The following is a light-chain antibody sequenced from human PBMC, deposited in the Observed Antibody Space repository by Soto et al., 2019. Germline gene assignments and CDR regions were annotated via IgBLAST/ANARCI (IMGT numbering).Light chain of an antibody. Sequence: QTVVTQEPSFSVSPGGTVTLTCGLSSGSVSTSFYPSWYQQTPGQAPRTLIYTTYTRSSGVPDRFSGSILGNKAALTITGAQADDESDYYCVLYMCSGIWVFGGGTKLTVL. J-gene: IGLJ3*02. CDR2: TTY. V-gene: IGLV8-61*01. CDR1: SGSVSTSFY. CDR3: VLYMCSGIWV.